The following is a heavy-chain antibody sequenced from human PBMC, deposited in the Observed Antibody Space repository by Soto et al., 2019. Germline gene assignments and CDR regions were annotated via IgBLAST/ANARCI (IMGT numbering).Heavy chain of an antibody. J-gene: IGHJ6*02. CDR2: SIPIFGTA. CDR3: ARGRGYSGDDHYYYFDMDV. Sequence: SVKLSCKAAGGTFNNYPSTWGRQAPGQGLEWMGGSIPIFGTANYAQKFQGRVTISVDESTSTAYMELSSLRSEDTAVYYCARGRGYSGDDHYYYFDMDVWGQGTTVTVYS. D-gene: IGHD5-12*01. V-gene: IGHV1-69*13. CDR1: GGTFNNYP.